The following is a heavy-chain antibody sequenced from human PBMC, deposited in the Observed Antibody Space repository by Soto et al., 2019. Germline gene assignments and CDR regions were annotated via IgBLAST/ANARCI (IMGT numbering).Heavy chain of an antibody. CDR3: ARYSSNWFQTEGMDV. V-gene: IGHV4-4*07. CDR2: IDTSGNT. D-gene: IGHD6-13*01. J-gene: IGHJ6*02. Sequence: KPSETLSLTCTVSGGSISTYYWSWIRQPAGKGLEWIGRIDTSGNTNYNPSLKSRVTMSVDTSKKQFSLKLTSVTAADTAVYYCARYSSNWFQTEGMDVWGQGTTVTVS. CDR1: GGSISTYY.